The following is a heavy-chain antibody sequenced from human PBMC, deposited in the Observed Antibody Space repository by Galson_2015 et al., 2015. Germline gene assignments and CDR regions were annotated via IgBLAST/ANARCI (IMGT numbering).Heavy chain of an antibody. V-gene: IGHV3-23*01. CDR1: GFTFSSYA. Sequence: SLRLSCAVSGFTFSSYAMSWVRQPPGKGLEWVSGISGSGGSTYYADSVKGRFTISRDNSKNTLYLQMNSLRAEDTAVYYCAKCPSVGLRFVGYFDLWGRGTLVTVSS. CDR2: ISGSGGST. CDR3: AKCPSVGLRFVGYFDL. J-gene: IGHJ2*01. D-gene: IGHD4-17*01.